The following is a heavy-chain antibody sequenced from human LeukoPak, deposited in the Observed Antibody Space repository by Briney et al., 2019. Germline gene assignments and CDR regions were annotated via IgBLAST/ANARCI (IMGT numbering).Heavy chain of an antibody. Sequence: PGGSLRLSCVASGFTFSNYWMHWVRQPPGKGLVWVSRIYVDGRTTNYADSVKGRFTISRDNAKNTVYLQMNSLRAEDTAVYYCAKAFYYYDSSGYYSNYFDYWGQGTLVTVSS. CDR2: IYVDGRTT. CDR3: AKAFYYYDSSGYYSNYFDY. D-gene: IGHD3-22*01. CDR1: GFTFSNYW. J-gene: IGHJ4*02. V-gene: IGHV3-74*01.